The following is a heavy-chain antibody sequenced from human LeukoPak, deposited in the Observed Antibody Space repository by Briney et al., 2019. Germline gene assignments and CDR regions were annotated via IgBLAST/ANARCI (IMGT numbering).Heavy chain of an antibody. V-gene: IGHV3-30*03. CDR3: AREATWGEWYFDH. Sequence: GRSLRLSCVASGITFSRHGMDWVRQAPGKGLEWVAVIADDGGVKQYADSVKGRFTVSRDNSKSTLYLQMNGLSVEDTAIYYCAREATWGEWYFDHWGQGTPVNVSS. CDR2: IADDGGVK. CDR1: GITFSRHG. D-gene: IGHD3-3*01. J-gene: IGHJ4*02.